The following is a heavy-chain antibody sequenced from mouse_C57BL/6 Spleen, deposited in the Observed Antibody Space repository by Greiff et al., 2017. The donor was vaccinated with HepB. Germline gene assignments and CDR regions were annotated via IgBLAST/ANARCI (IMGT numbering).Heavy chain of an antibody. J-gene: IGHJ4*01. D-gene: IGHD4-1*01. V-gene: IGHV1-53*01. Sequence: VQLQQSGTELVKPGASVKLSCKASGYTFTSYWMHWVKQRPGQGLEWIGNINPSNGGTNYNEKFKSKATLTVDKSSSTAYMQLSSLTSEDSAVYYCERKVGWEGAMDYWGQGTSVTVSS. CDR3: ERKVGWEGAMDY. CDR1: GYTFTSYW. CDR2: INPSNGGT.